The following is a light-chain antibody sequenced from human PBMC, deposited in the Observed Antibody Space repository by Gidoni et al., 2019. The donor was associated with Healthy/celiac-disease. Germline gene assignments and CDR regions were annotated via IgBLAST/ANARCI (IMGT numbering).Light chain of an antibody. CDR3: QQSYSTPLT. CDR1: QSISSY. Sequence: DIQMTQSPSSLSASVGDRVTITCRASQSISSYLNWYQQKPGKAPKLLIYAASSLQSGGPSRFSGSGFGTDFTLTISSLEPEDFATYYCQQSYSTPLTFGGXTKVEIK. CDR2: AAS. V-gene: IGKV1-39*01. J-gene: IGKJ4*01.